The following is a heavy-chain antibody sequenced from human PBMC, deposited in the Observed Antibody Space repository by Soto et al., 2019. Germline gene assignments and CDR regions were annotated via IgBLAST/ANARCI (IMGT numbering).Heavy chain of an antibody. V-gene: IGHV3-23*01. Sequence: EVQLLESGGGLVQPGGSLRLSCAASGFTFSSYAMSWVRQAPGKGLEWVSVISGSGGSTYYADSVKGRFTISRDNSKNPLYLQMNSLRVEDTAVYYCAKDPDGDYLINWLDPWGQGTLVTVSS. J-gene: IGHJ5*02. CDR3: AKDPDGDYLINWLDP. CDR2: ISGSGGST. D-gene: IGHD4-17*01. CDR1: GFTFSSYA.